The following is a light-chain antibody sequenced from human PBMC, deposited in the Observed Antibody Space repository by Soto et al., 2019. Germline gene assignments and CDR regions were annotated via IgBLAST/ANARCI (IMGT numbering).Light chain of an antibody. Sequence: EIVLTQSPGTLSLSPGERATLSCRASQSVSSSYFSWYQQKPGQAPRLLIDGASSRATGIPDRFSGSGSGTDFTLTISSLEPEDFAVYYCHQYDSSPLTFGGGTKVEIK. CDR1: QSVSSSY. CDR2: GAS. V-gene: IGKV3-20*01. CDR3: HQYDSSPLT. J-gene: IGKJ4*01.